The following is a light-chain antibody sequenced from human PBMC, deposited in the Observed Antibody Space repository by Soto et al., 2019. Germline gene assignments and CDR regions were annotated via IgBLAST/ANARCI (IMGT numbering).Light chain of an antibody. V-gene: IGKV3-20*01. J-gene: IGKJ2*01. CDR2: DAS. CDR3: QQYGSSPPYT. Sequence: EIVLTQSPGTLSLSPGERATLSCRASQSVSSGSLAWYQQKPGQAPRLLIYDASSRATGIPDRFSGSGSGTDFTLTISRLEPEDFAVYYCQQYGSSPPYTFGQGTKVDIK. CDR1: QSVSSGS.